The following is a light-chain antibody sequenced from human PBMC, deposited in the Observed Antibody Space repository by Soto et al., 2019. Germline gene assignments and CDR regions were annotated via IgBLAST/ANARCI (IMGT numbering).Light chain of an antibody. CDR3: QVWAGSSARV. V-gene: IGLV3-21*02. CDR1: NIGSKI. Sequence: ELTQPPSVSVAPGQSARLTCGGDNIGSKIVHWYQQRPGQAPVLVVYDDDDRPSGIPERFSGSNSGSTATLTISRVEAGDEADYYCQVWAGSSARVFGGGTKVTVL. CDR2: DDD. J-gene: IGLJ2*01.